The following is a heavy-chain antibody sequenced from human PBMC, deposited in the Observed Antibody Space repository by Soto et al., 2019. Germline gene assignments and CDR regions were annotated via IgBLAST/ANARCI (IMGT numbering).Heavy chain of an antibody. D-gene: IGHD1-26*01. Sequence: NPSETLSLTCTVSGGSISSGDYYWSWIRQPPGKGLEWIGYIYYSGSTYYNPSLKSRVTISVDTSKNQFSLKLSSVTAADTAVYYCARDRIVGATAPPYYYYDGMDVWGQGTTVTVSS. V-gene: IGHV4-30-4*01. CDR3: ARDRIVGATAPPYYYYDGMDV. CDR1: GGSISSGDYY. CDR2: IYYSGST. J-gene: IGHJ6*02.